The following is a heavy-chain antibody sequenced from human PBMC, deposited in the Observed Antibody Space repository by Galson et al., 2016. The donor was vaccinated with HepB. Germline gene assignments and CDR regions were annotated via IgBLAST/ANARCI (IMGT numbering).Heavy chain of an antibody. CDR3: AKYWGSGGNRYLDL. D-gene: IGHD4-23*01. V-gene: IGHV4-31*03. CDR1: GGSIISAGYY. CDR2: IYYSGST. J-gene: IGHJ2*01. Sequence: PLSLTCTVSGGSIISAGYYWSWIRQHPGKGLEWIGNIYYSGSTYYNPSLKSRITISVDTSKNQFSLKLSSVTAADTAVYYCAKYWGSGGNRYLDLWGRGTLVTVSS.